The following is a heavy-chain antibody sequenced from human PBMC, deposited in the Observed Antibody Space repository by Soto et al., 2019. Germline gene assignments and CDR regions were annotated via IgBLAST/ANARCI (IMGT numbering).Heavy chain of an antibody. Sequence: EVQLLESGGGLLQPGRSLRLSCAASGFTFTDYAMSWVRQAPGKGLEWVSLIDASGGYTYYADSVKGRFTISRDNSRNTLYLQMNSRRAEDTAVYYCAKDPKAGPPYYFDYWGQGSLVTVSS. CDR1: GFTFTDYA. D-gene: IGHD6-13*01. CDR3: AKDPKAGPPYYFDY. J-gene: IGHJ4*02. V-gene: IGHV3-23*01. CDR2: IDASGGYT.